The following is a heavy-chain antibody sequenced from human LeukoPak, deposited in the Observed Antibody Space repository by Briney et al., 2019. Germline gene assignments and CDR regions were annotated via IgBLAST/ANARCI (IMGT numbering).Heavy chain of an antibody. CDR2: FDPEDGET. Sequence: ASVKVSCKVSGYTLTELSIHWVRQAPGKGLEWMGGFDPEDGETIYAQKFQGGVTMTEDTSTDTAYMELSSLRSEDTAVYYCATTPLYYYDSSGLSWGQGTLVTVSS. J-gene: IGHJ4*02. CDR1: GYTLTELS. V-gene: IGHV1-24*01. CDR3: ATTPLYYYDSSGLS. D-gene: IGHD3-22*01.